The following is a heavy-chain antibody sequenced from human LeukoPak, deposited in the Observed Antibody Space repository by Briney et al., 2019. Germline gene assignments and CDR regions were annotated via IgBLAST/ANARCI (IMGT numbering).Heavy chain of an antibody. V-gene: IGHV1-69*06. CDR3: ARRTMVRGVRNWFDP. CDR2: IIPIFGTA. D-gene: IGHD3-10*01. CDR1: GGTFSSYA. J-gene: IGHJ5*02. Sequence: SVKVSCKASGGTFSSYAISWVRQAPGQGLEWMGGIIPIFGTANYTQKFQGRVTITADKSTSTAYMELSSLRSEDTAVYYCARRTMVRGVRNWFDPWGQGTLVTVSS.